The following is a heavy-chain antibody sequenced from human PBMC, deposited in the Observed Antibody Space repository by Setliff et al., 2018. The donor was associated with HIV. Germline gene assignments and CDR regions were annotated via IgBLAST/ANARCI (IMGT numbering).Heavy chain of an antibody. Sequence: ASVKVSCKASGYTFRTYGIHWMRQAPGQRLEYLGWINTANGNTKYSQDLQGRVSITSDTSASTSYTELSSLRSQDMAVYYCVRGPLFGDQYYPYHYMDVWGKGTTVTVSS. D-gene: IGHD3-3*01. CDR3: VRGPLFGDQYYPYHYMDV. J-gene: IGHJ6*03. CDR1: GYTFRTYG. V-gene: IGHV1-3*03. CDR2: INTANGNT.